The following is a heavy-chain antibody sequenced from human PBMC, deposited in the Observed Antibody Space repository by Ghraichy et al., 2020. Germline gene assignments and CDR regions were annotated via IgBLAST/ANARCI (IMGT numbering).Heavy chain of an antibody. CDR2: ISGDGRDI. Sequence: LSLTCAASGLPLGEYTMFWVRQIPGQGLEWVSLISGDGRDIYYADSVKGRFTISRDSSKNSVSLQMNSLRTEDTAFYYCAKEERKEMWSRNYYYSMDVWGQETSVTVS. J-gene: IGHJ6*02. V-gene: IGHV3-43*02. CDR3: AKEERKEMWSRNYYYSMDV. D-gene: IGHD2-21*01. CDR1: GLPLGEYT.